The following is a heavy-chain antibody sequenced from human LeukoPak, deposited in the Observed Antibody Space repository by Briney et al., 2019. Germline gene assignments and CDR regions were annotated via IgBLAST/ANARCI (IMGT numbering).Heavy chain of an antibody. CDR1: GGSISSISYY. V-gene: IGHV4-39*07. Sequence: SETLSLTCTVSGGSISSISYYWGWIRQPPGKGLDWIGSIYSSGSTYYNPSLKSRVTISVDTSKNQFSLRLSSVTAADTAVYYCARIEGRDYFDYWGQGTLVTVSS. CDR2: IYSSGST. CDR3: ARIEGRDYFDY. D-gene: IGHD5-24*01. J-gene: IGHJ4*02.